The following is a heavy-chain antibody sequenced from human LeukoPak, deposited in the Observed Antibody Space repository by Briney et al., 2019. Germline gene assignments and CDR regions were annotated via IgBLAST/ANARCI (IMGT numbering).Heavy chain of an antibody. D-gene: IGHD1-1*01. V-gene: IGHV3-23*01. CDR3: AKGQERESRLDS. J-gene: IGHJ4*02. Sequence: GGSLRLSCAASGFTFSNYAMSWVRQAPGKGLEWVSAISGSGGSTYYADSVKGRFTISSDKSKNTLFLQMNSLRAEDTALYYCAKGQERESRLDSWGQGTLVTVSS. CDR2: ISGSGGST. CDR1: GFTFSNYA.